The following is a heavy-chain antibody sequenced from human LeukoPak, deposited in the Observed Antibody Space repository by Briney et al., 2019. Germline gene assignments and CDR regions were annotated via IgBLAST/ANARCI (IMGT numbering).Heavy chain of an antibody. V-gene: IGHV4-4*07. CDR2: IYTSGST. D-gene: IGHD3-22*01. CDR1: GGSISSYY. CDR3: ARAYTYYYDSSGPDAFDI. Sequence: SETLSLTCTVSGGSISSYYWSWIRQPAGKGLEWIGRIYTSGSTNYNPSLKSRVTMSVDTSKNQFSLKLSSVTAADTAVYYCARAYTYYYDSSGPDAFDIWGQGTMVTVSS. J-gene: IGHJ3*02.